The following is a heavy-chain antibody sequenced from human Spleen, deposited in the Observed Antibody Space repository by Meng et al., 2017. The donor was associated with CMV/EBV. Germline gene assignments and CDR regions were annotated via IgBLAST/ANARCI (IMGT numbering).Heavy chain of an antibody. J-gene: IGHJ3*02. Sequence: SETLSLTCTVSDDSLSNSLYYWGWVRQPPGKGLEWIGNLHHSGSSYYTPSLKSRVTISVDASKNQLSLKLSSVTAADTAIFYCARDILERNAFDMWGQGTMVTVSS. CDR2: LHHSGSS. V-gene: IGHV4-39*07. D-gene: IGHD1-1*01. CDR1: DDSLSNSLYY. CDR3: ARDILERNAFDM.